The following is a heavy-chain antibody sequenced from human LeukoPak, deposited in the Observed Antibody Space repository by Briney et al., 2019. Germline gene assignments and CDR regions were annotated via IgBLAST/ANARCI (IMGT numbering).Heavy chain of an antibody. CDR3: ARVFPGDYYDSSGYPRTYYFDY. V-gene: IGHV1-2*02. CDR1: GYTFTSYD. J-gene: IGHJ4*02. CDR2: MNPNSGGT. D-gene: IGHD3-22*01. Sequence: ASVKVSCKASGYTFTSYDINWVRQATGQGLEWMGWMNPNSGGTNYAQKFQGRVTMTRDTSISTAYMELSRLRSDDTAVYYCARVFPGDYYDSSGYPRTYYFDYWGQGTLVTVSS.